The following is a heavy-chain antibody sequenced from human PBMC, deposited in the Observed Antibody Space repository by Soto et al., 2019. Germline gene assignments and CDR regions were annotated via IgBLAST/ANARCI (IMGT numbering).Heavy chain of an antibody. V-gene: IGHV1-69*02. CDR1: GGTFSSYT. Sequence: GASVKVSCKASGGTFSSYTISWVRQAPGQGLEWMGRIIPILGIANYAQKFQGRVTITADKSTSTAYMELSSLRSEDTAVYYCARVKGRWADQDWGQGTLVTVSS. CDR3: ARVKGRWADQD. CDR2: IIPILGIA. D-gene: IGHD1-26*01. J-gene: IGHJ4*02.